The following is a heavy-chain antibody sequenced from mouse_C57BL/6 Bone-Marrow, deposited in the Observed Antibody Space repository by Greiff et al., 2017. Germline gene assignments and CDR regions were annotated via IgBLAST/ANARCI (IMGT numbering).Heavy chain of an antibody. Sequence: VQLQQPGTELVKPGASVKLSCKASGYTFTSYWMHWVKQRPGQGLEWIGNINPSNGGTNYNEKFKSKAKMTVDKSSSTAYMQLSSLTSEDSAVYYCARWDYYLYAMDYWGQGTSVTVSS. CDR1: GYTFTSYW. J-gene: IGHJ4*01. D-gene: IGHD2-1*01. CDR3: ARWDYYLYAMDY. CDR2: INPSNGGT. V-gene: IGHV1-53*01.